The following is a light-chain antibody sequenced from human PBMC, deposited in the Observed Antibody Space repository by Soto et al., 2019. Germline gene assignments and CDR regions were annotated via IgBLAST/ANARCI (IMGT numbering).Light chain of an antibody. CDR2: AAS. CDR1: QSISSS. V-gene: IGKV1-39*01. CDR3: QQSYSPLT. Sequence: DIQMTQSPSSLSASVGDRVTITCRASQSISSSLNWYQQKPGKAPKLLIYAASSLQSGVPSRFSGSGSETDFTLTISSLQPEDFATYYCQQSYSPLTFGGGTKGDIK. J-gene: IGKJ4*01.